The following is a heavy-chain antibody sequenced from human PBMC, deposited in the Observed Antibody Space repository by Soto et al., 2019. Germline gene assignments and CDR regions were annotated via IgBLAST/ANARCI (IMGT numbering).Heavy chain of an antibody. CDR3: AHRHPQCSGCGCQSRYFDY. J-gene: IGHJ4*02. D-gene: IGHD2-15*01. Sequence: SGPTLVNPTQTLTLTCTFSGFSLSTTDGGVGWIRQPPGKALEWLALIYWNDDKRYSPSLKSRLTITKDTSKNQVVLTMTDMGLVDTATYYCAHRHPQCSGCGCQSRYFDYCGQGTLGTVSS. CDR2: IYWNDDK. CDR1: GFSLSTTDGG. V-gene: IGHV2-5*01.